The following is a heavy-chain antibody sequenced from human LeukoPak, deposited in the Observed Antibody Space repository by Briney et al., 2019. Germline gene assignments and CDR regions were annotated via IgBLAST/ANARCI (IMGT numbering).Heavy chain of an antibody. V-gene: IGHV3-21*01. CDR3: ARDKGSSSWWGGPFDY. CDR2: ISSSSSYI. Sequence: PGGSLRLSCAASGFTFSHAWMSWVRQAPGKGLEWVSSISSSSSYIYYADSVKGRFTISRDNAKNSLYLQMNSLRAEDTAVYYCARDKGSSSWWGGPFDYWGQETLVTVSS. J-gene: IGHJ4*02. CDR1: GFTFSHAW. D-gene: IGHD6-13*01.